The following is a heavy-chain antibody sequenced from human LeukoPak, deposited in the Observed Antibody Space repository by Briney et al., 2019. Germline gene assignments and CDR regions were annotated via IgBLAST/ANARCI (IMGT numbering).Heavy chain of an antibody. CDR2: IYYSGST. J-gene: IGHJ4*02. CDR1: GGPISSYY. Sequence: SETLSPTCTVSGGPISSYYWSWIRQPPGKGLEWIGYIYYSGSTNYNPSLKSRVTISVDTSKNQFSLKLSSVTAADTAVYYCASLVPDGGFDYWGQGTLVTVSS. V-gene: IGHV4-59*01. CDR3: ASLVPDGGFDY. D-gene: IGHD3-10*01.